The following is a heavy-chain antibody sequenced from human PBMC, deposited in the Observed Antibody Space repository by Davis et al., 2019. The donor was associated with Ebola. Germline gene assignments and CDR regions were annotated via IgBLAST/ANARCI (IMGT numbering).Heavy chain of an antibody. V-gene: IGHV3-30-3*01. CDR3: ARDSESSSTVYYYYYGMDV. D-gene: IGHD6-6*01. Sequence: GESLKISCAASGFTFSSYAMHWVRQAPGKGLEWVAVISYDGSNKYYADSVKGRFTISRDNSKNTLYLQMNSLRAEDTAVYYCARDSESSSTVYYYYYGMDVWGKGTTVTASS. J-gene: IGHJ6*04. CDR1: GFTFSSYA. CDR2: ISYDGSNK.